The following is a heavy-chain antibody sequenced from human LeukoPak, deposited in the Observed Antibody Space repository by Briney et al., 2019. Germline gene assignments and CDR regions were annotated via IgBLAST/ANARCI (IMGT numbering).Heavy chain of an antibody. CDR1: GYTFTSYY. J-gene: IGHJ6*02. D-gene: IGHD3/OR15-3a*01. V-gene: IGHV1-18*04. CDR3: ARDGPMDAYYYYYGMDV. CDR2: ISAYNGNT. Sequence: GASVKVSCKASGYTFTSYYMHWVRQAPWQGVEWVGWISAYNGNTNYAQKLQGRVTMTTDTSTSTAYMELRSLRSDDTAVYYCARDGPMDAYYYYYGMDVWGQGTTVTVSS.